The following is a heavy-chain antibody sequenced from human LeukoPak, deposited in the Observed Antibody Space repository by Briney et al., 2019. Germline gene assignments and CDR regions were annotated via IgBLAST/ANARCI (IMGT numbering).Heavy chain of an antibody. CDR1: GGSISSGDYY. CDR2: IYYSGSS. Sequence: SETLSLTCTVSGGSISSGDYYWSWIRQPPGKGLEWIGYIYYSGSSYYNPSLKSRVTISVDTSKNQFSLKLSSVTAADTAVYYCAREEREKALLWFGESRVMGRGALDYWGQGTLVTVSS. CDR3: AREEREKALLWFGESRVMGRGALDY. V-gene: IGHV4-30-4*01. D-gene: IGHD3-10*01. J-gene: IGHJ4*02.